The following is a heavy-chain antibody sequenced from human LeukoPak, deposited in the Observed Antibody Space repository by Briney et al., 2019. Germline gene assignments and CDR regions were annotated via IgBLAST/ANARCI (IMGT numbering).Heavy chain of an antibody. V-gene: IGHV3-23*01. D-gene: IGHD6-13*01. CDR3: ARGWYSSSRYDPGYFDY. J-gene: IGHJ4*02. CDR2: ISGSGGST. CDR1: GFTFSSYA. Sequence: GGSLRLSCAASGFTFSSYAMSWVRQAPGKGLEWVSAISGSGGSTYYADSVKGRFTISRDNAKNSPYLQMNSLRAEDTAVYYCARGWYSSSRYDPGYFDYWGQGTLVTVSS.